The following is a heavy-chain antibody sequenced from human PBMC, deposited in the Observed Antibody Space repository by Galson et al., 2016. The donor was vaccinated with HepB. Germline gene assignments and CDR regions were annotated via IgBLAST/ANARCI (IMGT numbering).Heavy chain of an antibody. CDR1: NVSNDY. Sequence: SLRLSCAMNVSNDYLNWIRQAPGQGLEWVSIIFRGGSRYYADSVKGRFTISRDNSKNTMYLQMNSLTADDTAVYYCARGRAGGVFDSWGQGTLVTVS. V-gene: IGHV3-53*01. CDR3: ARGRAGGVFDS. D-gene: IGHD1-26*01. CDR2: IFRGGSR. J-gene: IGHJ4*02.